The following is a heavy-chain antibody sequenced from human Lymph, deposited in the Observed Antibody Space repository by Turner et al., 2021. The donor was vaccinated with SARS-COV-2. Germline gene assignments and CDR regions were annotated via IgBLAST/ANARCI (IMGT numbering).Heavy chain of an antibody. J-gene: IGHJ4*02. CDR2: ISSSSSYI. CDR3: ARDIPTTADYFDY. V-gene: IGHV3-21*01. D-gene: IGHD4-17*01. Sequence: EVQLVESGGGLVKPGGSLRLSCAASGFTFSTYSMNWVRQAPGKGLEWISSISSSSSYIYYADSVKGRFTISRDDAKNSLYLQMNSLRAEDTAVYYCARDIPTTADYFDYWSQGTLVTVSS. CDR1: GFTFSTYS.